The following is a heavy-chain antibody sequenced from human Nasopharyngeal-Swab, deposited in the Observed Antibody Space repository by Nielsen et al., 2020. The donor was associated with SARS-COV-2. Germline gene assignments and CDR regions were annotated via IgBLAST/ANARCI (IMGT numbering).Heavy chain of an antibody. Sequence: GESLKISCAASGFIFSSYAMNWVRQAPGKGLEWVAVIAYDGSNKYYADSVKGRFTISRDNSKNTLYLQMNSLRSEDTAVYYCASERNSRAVAGTFDYWGQGTLVTVSS. J-gene: IGHJ4*02. D-gene: IGHD6-19*01. CDR3: ASERNSRAVAGTFDY. V-gene: IGHV3-30*04. CDR2: IAYDGSNK. CDR1: GFIFSSYA.